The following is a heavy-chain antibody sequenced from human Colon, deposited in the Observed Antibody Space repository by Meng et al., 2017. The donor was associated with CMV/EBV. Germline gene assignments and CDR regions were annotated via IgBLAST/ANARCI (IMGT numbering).Heavy chain of an antibody. Sequence: SETLSLTCTVSGASITTSGYFWTWIRQLPGKGLEWIGYISYSGFTYYNPSLKTRVTMSLNTSKNQLSLNLSSAAAADTAVYYCARGAYQIYYYYGMDVWGQGTTVTVSS. CDR1: GASITTSGYF. J-gene: IGHJ6*02. D-gene: IGHD2-2*01. V-gene: IGHV4-31*03. CDR2: ISYSGFT. CDR3: ARGAYQIYYYYGMDV.